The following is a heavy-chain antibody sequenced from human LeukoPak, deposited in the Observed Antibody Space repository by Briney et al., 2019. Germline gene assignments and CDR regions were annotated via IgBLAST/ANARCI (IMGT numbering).Heavy chain of an antibody. CDR1: GYSISSGYY. Sequence: PSETLSLTCTVSGYSISSGYYWGWIRQPPGKGLEWIGIIYHSGRTFYNPSLKSRVTISVDTSKNQFSLNLTSVTAADTAVYYCARAMSIAARPQTIFDYWGQGTLVTVSS. J-gene: IGHJ4*02. CDR3: ARAMSIAARPQTIFDY. CDR2: IYHSGRT. V-gene: IGHV4-38-2*02. D-gene: IGHD6-6*01.